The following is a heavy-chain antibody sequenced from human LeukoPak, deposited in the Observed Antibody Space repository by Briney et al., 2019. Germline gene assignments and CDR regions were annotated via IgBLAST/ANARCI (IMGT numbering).Heavy chain of an antibody. V-gene: IGHV3-30*04. Sequence: GGSLRLSCAAAGFTFSNYAMHWVRQAPGKGLEWVALISYDGSVEKNAASVKGRFTISRDNSKNTLYLQMNSLRTEDTAVYYCARALGSSWDSSLDSWGQGTLVPVSS. CDR3: ARALGSSWDSSLDS. J-gene: IGHJ4*02. CDR1: GFTFSNYA. CDR2: ISYDGSVE. D-gene: IGHD6-13*01.